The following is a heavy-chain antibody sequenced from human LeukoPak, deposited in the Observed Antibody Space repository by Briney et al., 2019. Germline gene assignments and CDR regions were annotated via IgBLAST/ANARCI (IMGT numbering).Heavy chain of an antibody. J-gene: IGHJ4*02. CDR1: GFTFSSSA. CDR2: ISGSGDRT. V-gene: IGHV3-23*01. CDR3: ASSTVEMATILDQD. D-gene: IGHD5-24*01. Sequence: GGSLRLSCAASGFTFSSSAMSWVRQAPGKGLEWVSTISGSGDRTYYADSVKGRFTISRDNSKNTLFLHMNSLRAEDTAVYYCASSTVEMATILDQDWGQGALVTVSS.